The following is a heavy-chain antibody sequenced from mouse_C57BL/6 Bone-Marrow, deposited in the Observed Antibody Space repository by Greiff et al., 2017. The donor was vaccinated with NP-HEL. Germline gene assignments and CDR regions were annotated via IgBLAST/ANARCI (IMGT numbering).Heavy chain of an antibody. D-gene: IGHD1-1*01. CDR1: GYTFTSYW. J-gene: IGHJ1*03. V-gene: IGHV1-74*01. CDR3: ATITTVVAEWYFDV. Sequence: QVQLQQPGAELVKPGASVKVSCKASGYTFTSYWMHWVKQRPGQGLEWIGRIHPSDSDTNYNQKFKGKATLTVDKSSSTAYMQISSLTSEDSAVYYCATITTVVAEWYFDVWGTGTTVTVSS. CDR2: IHPSDSDT.